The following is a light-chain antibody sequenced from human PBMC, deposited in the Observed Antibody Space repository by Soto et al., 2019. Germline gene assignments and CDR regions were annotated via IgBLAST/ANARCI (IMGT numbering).Light chain of an antibody. J-gene: IGKJ3*01. CDR1: ESVCNSN. Sequence: EMVLARSQCTLPLPPGERATLSCSAFESVCNSNNGWYQQKPGQGLRLLLYGGSNRATCMPDRFSGSGSGADFTMTISNGELEDFAAYYCQQYYDRAPFTFGHGTKVDIK. CDR2: GGS. V-gene: IGKV3-20*01. CDR3: QQYYDRAPFT.